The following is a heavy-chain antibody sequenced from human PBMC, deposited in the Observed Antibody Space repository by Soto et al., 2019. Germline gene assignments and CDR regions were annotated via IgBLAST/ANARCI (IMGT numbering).Heavy chain of an antibody. CDR2: IYHSGST. Sequence: PSETLSLTCAVSGGSISNSNWWSWVRQPPGKGLEWIGKIYHSGSTNYNPSLKSRVTISVDKSKNEFSLKLSSVTAADTAVYYCARAYPTDSGSFGMDVWGQGTTVTVSS. D-gene: IGHD1-26*01. V-gene: IGHV4-4*02. J-gene: IGHJ6*02. CDR3: ARAYPTDSGSFGMDV. CDR1: GGSISNSNW.